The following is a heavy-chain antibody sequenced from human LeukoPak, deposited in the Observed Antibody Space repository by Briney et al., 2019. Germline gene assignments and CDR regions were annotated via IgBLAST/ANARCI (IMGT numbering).Heavy chain of an antibody. Sequence: PGGSLRLSCAASGVTFSSYAMNWVRQAPGKGLEWVSAISATGGTTYYADSVKGRFTISRDNSKNTVYLQMNSLRAEDTAVYYCAKDRHTGASWYFDLWGRGTLVTVSS. CDR1: GVTFSSYA. CDR2: ISATGGTT. J-gene: IGHJ2*01. CDR3: AKDRHTGASWYFDL. D-gene: IGHD1-14*01. V-gene: IGHV3-23*01.